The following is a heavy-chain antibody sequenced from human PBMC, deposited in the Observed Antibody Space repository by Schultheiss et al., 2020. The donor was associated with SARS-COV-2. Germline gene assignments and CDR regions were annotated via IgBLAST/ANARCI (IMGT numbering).Heavy chain of an antibody. CDR2: VSHSGGT. CDR1: GESFNGFS. D-gene: IGHD3-10*01. CDR3: ARGWGVTTLDAFDI. Sequence: SETLSLTCAVYGESFNGFSWTWIRQSPGKGLEWIGQVSHSGGTHYSPSLKRRVTISVDTSRRQFSLKLTSVTAADTAVYYCARGWGVTTLDAFDIWGQGTLVTVSS. V-gene: IGHV4-34*01. J-gene: IGHJ3*02.